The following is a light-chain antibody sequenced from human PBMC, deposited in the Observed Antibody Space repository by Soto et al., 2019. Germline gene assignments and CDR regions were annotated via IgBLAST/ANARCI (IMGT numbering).Light chain of an antibody. CDR3: KQYSNWPPAIT. Sequence: EIVLTHSPATLSVSPGERATLSCRATETVSTNLAWFQRKAGQPPRLLIYGSSTRATGVPDRFSGTGSGTEFALIISSLQSEDVAVYYCKQYSNWPPAITFGQGTRREIK. CDR1: ETVSTN. CDR2: GSS. J-gene: IGKJ5*01. V-gene: IGKV3-15*01.